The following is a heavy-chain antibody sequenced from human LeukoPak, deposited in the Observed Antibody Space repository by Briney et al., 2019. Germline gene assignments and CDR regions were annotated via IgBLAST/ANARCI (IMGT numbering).Heavy chain of an antibody. Sequence: SETLSLTCTVSGGSISSGDYYWSWVRQPPGKGLEWIGYIYYSGSTYYNPPLKSRVTISVDTSKNQFSLKLSSVTAADTAVYYCAREQGDSSGLFDYWGQGTLVTVSS. CDR3: AREQGDSSGLFDY. D-gene: IGHD6-19*01. J-gene: IGHJ4*02. CDR2: IYYSGST. V-gene: IGHV4-30-4*01. CDR1: GGSISSGDYY.